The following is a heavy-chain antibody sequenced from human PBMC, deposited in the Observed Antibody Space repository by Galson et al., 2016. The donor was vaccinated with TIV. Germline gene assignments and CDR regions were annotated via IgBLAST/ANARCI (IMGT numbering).Heavy chain of an antibody. Sequence: LSLTCSVSGDSVSRYYYNWIRQPAGKGLEWIGRVYSSGMSNYNPSLKSRVTMSVDKSKNQLFMKLTSVSAADTAVYYCARERTPPGPDNDTWFDPWGHGILVTVSS. J-gene: IGHJ5*02. D-gene: IGHD3-22*01. V-gene: IGHV4-4*07. CDR3: ARERTPPGPDNDTWFDP. CDR2: VYSSGMS. CDR1: GDSVSRYY.